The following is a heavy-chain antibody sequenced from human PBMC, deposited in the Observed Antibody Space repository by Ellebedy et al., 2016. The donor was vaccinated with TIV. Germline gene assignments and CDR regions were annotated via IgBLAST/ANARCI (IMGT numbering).Heavy chain of an antibody. D-gene: IGHD3-22*01. CDR2: IIPIFGTA. V-gene: IGHV1-69*13. CDR1: GGTFSSYA. CDR3: ARGGGSSGIDAFDI. J-gene: IGHJ3*02. Sequence: SVKVSXXASGGTFSSYAISWVRQAPGQGLEWMGGIIPIFGTANYAQKFQGRVTITADESTSTAYMELSSLRSEDTAVYYCARGGGSSGIDAFDIWGQGTMVTVSS.